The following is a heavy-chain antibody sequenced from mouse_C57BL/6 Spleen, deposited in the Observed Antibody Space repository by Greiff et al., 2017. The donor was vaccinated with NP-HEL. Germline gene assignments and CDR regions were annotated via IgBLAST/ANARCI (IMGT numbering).Heavy chain of an antibody. D-gene: IGHD1-1*01. V-gene: IGHV3-6*01. CDR2: ISYDGSN. J-gene: IGHJ2*01. CDR1: GYSITSGYY. Sequence: DVKLQESGPGLVKPSQSLSLTCSVTGYSITSGYYWNWIRQFPGNKLEWMGYISYDGSNNYNPSLKNRISITRDTSKNQFFLKLNSVTTEDTATYYCARAGSSYGYYFDYWGQGTTLTVSS. CDR3: ARAGSSYGYYFDY.